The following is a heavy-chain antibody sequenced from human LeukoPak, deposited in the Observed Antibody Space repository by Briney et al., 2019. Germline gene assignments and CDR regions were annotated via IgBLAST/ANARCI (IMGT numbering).Heavy chain of an antibody. D-gene: IGHD3-16*02. CDR3: ARGGDYVWGSYRYPPPGNWFDP. Sequence: GGSLRLSCAASGFTISSYEMNWVRQAPGKGLEWVSYISSSGSTIYYADSVKGRFTISRDNAKNSLYLQMNSLRAEDTAVYYCARGGDYVWGSYRYPPPGNWFDPWGQGTLVTVSS. CDR2: ISSSGSTI. CDR1: GFTISSYE. J-gene: IGHJ5*02. V-gene: IGHV3-48*03.